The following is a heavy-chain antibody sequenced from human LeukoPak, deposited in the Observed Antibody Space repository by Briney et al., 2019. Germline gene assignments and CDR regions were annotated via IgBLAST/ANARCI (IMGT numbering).Heavy chain of an antibody. Sequence: GGSLRLSCAASGFTFSSYAMHWVRQAPGKGLEWVAVISYDGSNKYYADFVKGRFTISRDNSKNTLYLQMNSLRAEDTAVYYCARHYGPWGQGTLVTVSS. J-gene: IGHJ5*02. D-gene: IGHD3-16*01. V-gene: IGHV3-30-3*01. CDR1: GFTFSSYA. CDR3: ARHYGP. CDR2: ISYDGSNK.